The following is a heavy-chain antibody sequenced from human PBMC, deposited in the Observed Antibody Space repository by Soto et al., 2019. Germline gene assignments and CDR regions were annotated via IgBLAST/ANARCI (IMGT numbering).Heavy chain of an antibody. CDR3: TRYDNRYYDILTAIVYYYGMDV. Sequence: GGSLRLSCAASGFTFSNAWMNWVRQAPGKGLEWVGRIKSKTDGGTTDYAASVKGRFTISRDDSKSIAYLQMNSLKTEDTAVYYCTRYDNRYYDILTAIVYYYGMDVWGQGTTVTVSS. CDR2: IKSKTDGGTT. J-gene: IGHJ6*02. V-gene: IGHV3-15*07. CDR1: GFTFSNAW. D-gene: IGHD3-9*01.